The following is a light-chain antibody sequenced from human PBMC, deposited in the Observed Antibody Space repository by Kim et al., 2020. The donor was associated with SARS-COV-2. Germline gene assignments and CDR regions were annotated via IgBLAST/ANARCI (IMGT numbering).Light chain of an antibody. CDR2: GAS. J-gene: IGKJ2*01. CDR1: QSVSSSY. CDR3: QQYSSTYT. V-gene: IGKV3-20*01. Sequence: EIVLTQSPGTLSLSPGERATLSCRASQSVSSSYLAWYQQKPGQAPRLLIYGASSRATGIPDRFSGSGSGTDFTLTISRLEPEDFAVYYWQQYSSTYTFGQGTKLEI.